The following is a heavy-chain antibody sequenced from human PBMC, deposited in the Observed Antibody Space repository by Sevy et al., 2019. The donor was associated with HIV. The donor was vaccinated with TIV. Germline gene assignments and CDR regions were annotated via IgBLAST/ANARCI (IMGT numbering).Heavy chain of an antibody. D-gene: IGHD3-22*01. Sequence: SETLSLICTVSGGPISSHYWNWIRQTPGKGLEWIGSFYYTGITNYNPSLKSRVTMSADTSKNRVSLKLNSVTAADTAVYYCARLPSPYYDSSGGLIREYYFDSWGQSTLVTVSS. CDR3: ARLPSPYYDSSGGLIREYYFDS. CDR2: FYYTGIT. V-gene: IGHV4-59*11. J-gene: IGHJ4*02. CDR1: GGPISSHY.